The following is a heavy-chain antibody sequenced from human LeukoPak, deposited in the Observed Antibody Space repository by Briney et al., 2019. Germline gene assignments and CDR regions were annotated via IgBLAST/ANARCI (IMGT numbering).Heavy chain of an antibody. CDR1: GGSFSGYY. J-gene: IGHJ6*03. Sequence: SETLSLTCAVYGGSFSGYYWSWIRQPPGKGLEWIGEVNHSGSTNYNPSLKSRVTISVDKSKDQFSLKLSSVTAADTAVYYCARAKREFYDYVWGSYRYYYYYYMDVWGKGTTVTVSS. CDR3: ARAKREFYDYVWGSYRYYYYYYMDV. CDR2: VNHSGST. V-gene: IGHV4-34*01. D-gene: IGHD3-16*02.